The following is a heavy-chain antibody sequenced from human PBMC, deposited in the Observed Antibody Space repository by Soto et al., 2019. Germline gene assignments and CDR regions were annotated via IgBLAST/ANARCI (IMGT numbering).Heavy chain of an antibody. J-gene: IGHJ6*03. CDR1: GDSVSSNSAA. CDR2: TYYRYKEYN. CDR3: ARDLTGGVGYDYDSYWDC. V-gene: IGHV6-1*01. Sequence: SQTLSLTCAISGDSVSSNSAAWNWTRQYTSRCLDCLRKTYYRYKEYNDYAVAGKSRITSNPGTAKKQFSRQLNSVTPEDTAVYCSARDLTGGVGYDYDSYWDCWGKGTTVTFSS. D-gene: IGHD3-16*01.